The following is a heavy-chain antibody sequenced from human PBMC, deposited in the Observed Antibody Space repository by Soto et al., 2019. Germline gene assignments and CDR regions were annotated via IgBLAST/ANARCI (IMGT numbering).Heavy chain of an antibody. CDR2: ISAYNGNT. D-gene: IGHD3-22*01. V-gene: IGHV1-18*01. CDR3: ATGYDSSGYYRYYFDY. J-gene: IGHJ4*02. CDR1: GYSFTSYG. Sequence: SVKVSCEASGYSFTSYGISWVRQAPEQGLEWMGWISAYNGNTNYAQKLQGRVTMAKDTSTDTAYMELSSLRSEDTAVYYCATGYDSSGYYRYYFDYWGQGTLVTVSS.